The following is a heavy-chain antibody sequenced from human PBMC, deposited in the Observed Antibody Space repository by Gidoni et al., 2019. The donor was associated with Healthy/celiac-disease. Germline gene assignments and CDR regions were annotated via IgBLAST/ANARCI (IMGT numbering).Heavy chain of an antibody. CDR3: ARGSDDGHYGPDY. CDR2: IKEPGRER. Sequence: MSWFCQAPGEGLEWVANIKEPGRERFFAVSVKGRFTISSDNAKSSLYLQRNPPRAEDTAVYYCARGSDDGHYGPDYWGQGTLVTVSS. D-gene: IGHD4-17*01. J-gene: IGHJ4*02. V-gene: IGHV3-7*01.